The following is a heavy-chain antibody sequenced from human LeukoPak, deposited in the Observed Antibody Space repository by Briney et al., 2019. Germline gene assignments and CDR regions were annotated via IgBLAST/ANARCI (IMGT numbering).Heavy chain of an antibody. CDR2: IFYSGST. CDR3: ARLLSGAAGTPDY. CDR1: GGSFSDYY. D-gene: IGHD6-13*01. J-gene: IGHJ4*02. V-gene: IGHV4-31*11. Sequence: PSETLSLTCAVYGGSFSDYYWSWIRQHPGKGLEWIGYIFYSGSTYYNPSLKSRVTISVDTSKKQFSLKLSSVTAADTAVYYCARLLSGAAGTPDYWGQGTLVTVSA.